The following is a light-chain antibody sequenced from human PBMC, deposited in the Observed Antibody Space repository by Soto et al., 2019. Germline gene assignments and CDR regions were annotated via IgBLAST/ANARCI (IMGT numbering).Light chain of an antibody. Sequence: EIVMTQSPATLSVSPGERASLSCRASQSVSSYLAWYQRKPGQASRLLIYGASTRATGIPARFSGSGSGTEFILTISSLQSEDFAVYYCQQYSKWPLTFGGGTKVDIK. V-gene: IGKV3-15*01. CDR3: QQYSKWPLT. CDR2: GAS. J-gene: IGKJ4*01. CDR1: QSVSSY.